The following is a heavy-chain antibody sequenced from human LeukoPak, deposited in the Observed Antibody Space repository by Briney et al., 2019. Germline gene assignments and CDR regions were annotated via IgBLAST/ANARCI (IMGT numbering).Heavy chain of an antibody. CDR2: INYSGGT. Sequence: PSETLSLTCTVSGGSISSGDYYWSWIRQPPGKGLEWIGYINYSGGTYYNPSLKSRVTISVDTSKNQLSLQLTSVTAADTAIYYCARDCCSGPLFDLWGRGTPVTVSS. CDR1: GGSISSGDYY. CDR3: ARDCCSGPLFDL. J-gene: IGHJ2*01. V-gene: IGHV4-30-4*01. D-gene: IGHD2-15*01.